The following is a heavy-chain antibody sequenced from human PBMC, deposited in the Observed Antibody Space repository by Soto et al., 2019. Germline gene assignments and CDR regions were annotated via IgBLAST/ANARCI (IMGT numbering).Heavy chain of an antibody. CDR1: GGTFSSYA. Sequence: QVQLVQSGAEVKKPGSSVKVSCKASGGTFSSYAISWVRQAPGQGLEWMGGISPIFGTANYAQKFQGRVTITADESTSTAYMELSSLRSEDTAVYYCARERAMVRGGPFDYWGQGTLVTVSS. CDR2: ISPIFGTA. D-gene: IGHD3-10*01. V-gene: IGHV1-69*12. CDR3: ARERAMVRGGPFDY. J-gene: IGHJ4*02.